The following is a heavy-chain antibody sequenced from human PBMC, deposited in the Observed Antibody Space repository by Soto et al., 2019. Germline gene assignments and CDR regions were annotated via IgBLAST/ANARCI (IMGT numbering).Heavy chain of an antibody. Sequence: PGGSLRLSCAASGFTFSSYDVHWVRQATEKGMEWVSAIGTAGDTYYPGSVKGRFTISRENAKNSLYLQMNSLRAEDTAVYYCARAGHADDFDYWGQGTLVTVSS. J-gene: IGHJ4*02. V-gene: IGHV3-13*01. CDR1: GFTFSSYD. CDR2: IGTAGDT. CDR3: ARAGHADDFDY.